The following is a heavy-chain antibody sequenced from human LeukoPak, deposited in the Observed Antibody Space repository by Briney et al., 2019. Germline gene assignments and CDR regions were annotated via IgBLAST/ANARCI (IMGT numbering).Heavy chain of an antibody. CDR2: LYSDGNT. CDR1: GFTVITND. J-gene: IGHJ4*02. V-gene: IGHV3-53*01. D-gene: IGHD1-14*01. CDR3: ARGVEPLAANTLVY. Sequence: GGSLRLSCAASGFTVITNDMTWVREPPGEGVEGVSVLYSDGNTKYADSVQGLFTIYRDNSKHTLYLEMNSLSPDDTAVYYCARGVEPLAANTLVYWGQGTLVTVSS.